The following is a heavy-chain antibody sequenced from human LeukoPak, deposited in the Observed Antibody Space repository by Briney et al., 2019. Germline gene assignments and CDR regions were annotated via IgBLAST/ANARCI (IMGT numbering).Heavy chain of an antibody. V-gene: IGHV4-59*01. D-gene: IGHD6-19*01. CDR2: IYYSGSN. Sequence: SETLSLTCTVSGGSISSYYWSWIRQPPGKGLEWIGYIYYSGSNNYNPSLKSRVTISVDTSKNQFSLKLSSVTAADTAVYYCARGQAGRDAFDIWGQGTMVTVSS. CDR1: GGSISSYY. CDR3: ARGQAGRDAFDI. J-gene: IGHJ3*02.